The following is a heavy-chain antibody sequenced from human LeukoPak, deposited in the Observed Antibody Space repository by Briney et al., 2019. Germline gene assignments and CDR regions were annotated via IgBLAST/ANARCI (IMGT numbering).Heavy chain of an antibody. CDR3: ARDRAAAGTWFDY. CDR2: IIPIFGTA. D-gene: IGHD6-13*01. Sequence: SVKVSCKAPGGTFSNYAINWVRQAPGQGLEWMGGIIPIFGTANYAQKFQGRVTITADESTSTAYMDLSSLRSEDTAVYYCARDRAAAGTWFDYWGQGTLVTVSS. V-gene: IGHV1-69*13. CDR1: GGTFSNYA. J-gene: IGHJ4*02.